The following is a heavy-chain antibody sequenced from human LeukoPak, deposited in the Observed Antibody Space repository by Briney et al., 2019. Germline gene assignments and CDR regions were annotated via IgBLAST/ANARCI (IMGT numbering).Heavy chain of an antibody. CDR3: ARALQDVWGAGTDYMDV. D-gene: IGHD3-16*01. V-gene: IGHV4-59*01. J-gene: IGHJ6*03. Sequence: SETLSLTCVVYGGSFSGYYWSWIRQPPGKGLEWIGYIYYSGSTNYNPSLKSRVTISVDTSKNQFSLKLSSVTAADTAVYYCARALQDVWGAGTDYMDVWGKGTTVTVSS. CDR1: GGSFSGYY. CDR2: IYYSGST.